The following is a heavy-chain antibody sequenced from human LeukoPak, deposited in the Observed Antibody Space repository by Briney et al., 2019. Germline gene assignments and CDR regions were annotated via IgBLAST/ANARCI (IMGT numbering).Heavy chain of an antibody. Sequence: ASVKVSCKASGYTFTSYYMHWVRQAPGQGLEWMGIINTSGGSTSYAQKFQGRVTITADESTSTAYMELSSLRSEDTAVYYCARDRLEGYDILTGYYTENYLDYWGQGTLVTVSS. CDR1: GYTFTSYY. J-gene: IGHJ4*02. D-gene: IGHD3-9*01. CDR2: INTSGGST. V-gene: IGHV1-46*01. CDR3: ARDRLEGYDILTGYYTENYLDY.